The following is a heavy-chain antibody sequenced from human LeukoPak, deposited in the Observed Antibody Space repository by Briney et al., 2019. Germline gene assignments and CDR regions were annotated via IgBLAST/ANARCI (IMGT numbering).Heavy chain of an antibody. CDR3: ARTHLYYYDSSGYYLDY. CDR2: IYYSGST. CDR1: GGSISSSSYY. J-gene: IGHJ4*02. D-gene: IGHD3-22*01. Sequence: SETLSLTCTVSGGSISSSSYYWGWIRQPPGKGLEWIGSIYYSGSTYYNPSLKSRVTISVDTSKNQFSLKLSSVTAADTAVYYCARTHLYYYDSSGYYLDYWGQGTLVTVSS. V-gene: IGHV4-39*07.